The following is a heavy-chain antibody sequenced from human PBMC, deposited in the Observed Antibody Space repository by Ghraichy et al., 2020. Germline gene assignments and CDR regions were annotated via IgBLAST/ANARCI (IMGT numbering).Heavy chain of an antibody. CDR3: ARSLFDWSPNWFDP. CDR1: GGSISSYY. D-gene: IGHD3-9*01. CDR2: IYYSGST. J-gene: IGHJ5*02. Sequence: SETLSLTCTVSGGSISSYYWSWIRQPPGKGLEWIGYIYYSGSTNYNPSLKSRVTISVDTSKNQFSLKLSSVTAADTAVYYCARSLFDWSPNWFDPWGQGTLVTVSS. V-gene: IGHV4-59*01.